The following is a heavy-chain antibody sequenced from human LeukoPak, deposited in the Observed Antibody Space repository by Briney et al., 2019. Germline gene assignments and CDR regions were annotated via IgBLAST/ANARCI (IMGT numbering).Heavy chain of an antibody. Sequence: KSSETLSLTCTVSGDSISSSSWSWIRQPPGKGLEWIGYIYYSGSTNYNPSLKSRVTISADTSKNRFSLKVRSVTAADTAVYYCARDPPQPGITAAGYFDLWGRGTLVTVSS. CDR2: IYYSGST. D-gene: IGHD6-13*01. CDR1: GDSISSSS. V-gene: IGHV4-59*01. CDR3: ARDPPQPGITAAGYFDL. J-gene: IGHJ2*01.